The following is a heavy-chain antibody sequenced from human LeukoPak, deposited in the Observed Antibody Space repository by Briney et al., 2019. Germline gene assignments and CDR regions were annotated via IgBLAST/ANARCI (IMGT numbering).Heavy chain of an antibody. V-gene: IGHV4-59*08. CDR3: ARRPVEMAAIREDNWLDP. J-gene: IGHJ5*02. CDR1: GASISGPS. Sequence: SETLSLTCTVSGASISGPSWNWIRQPPGKGLEGIGRIYYSGATNYNPSLKGRVTMSIDTSKNQFSLKLSSVTAADTAVYYCARRPVEMAAIREDNWLDPWGQGTLVTVSS. CDR2: IYYSGAT. D-gene: IGHD5-24*01.